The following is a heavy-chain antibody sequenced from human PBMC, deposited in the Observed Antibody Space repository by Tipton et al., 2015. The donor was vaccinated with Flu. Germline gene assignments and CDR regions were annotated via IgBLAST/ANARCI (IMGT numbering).Heavy chain of an antibody. CDR2: IFHTGST. J-gene: IGHJ6*02. D-gene: IGHD6-19*01. CDR3: ARAESSVWAGYYFGLDV. V-gene: IGHV4-38-2*02. CDR1: GDSIRSDYY. Sequence: TLSLTCTISGDSIRSDYYWGWIRQPPGKGLEWIGNIFHTGSTYHNPSLKSRVTISINTSKNQFSLKVFSVTAADTAMYFCARAESSVWAGYYFGLDVWGQGTTVTVSS.